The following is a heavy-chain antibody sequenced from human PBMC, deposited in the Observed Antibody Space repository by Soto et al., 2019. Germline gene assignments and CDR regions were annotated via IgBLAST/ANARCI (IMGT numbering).Heavy chain of an antibody. CDR1: GFTFSSYA. D-gene: IGHD1-7*01. J-gene: IGHJ6*03. CDR3: AKDGRVKRNYVLPYYYYYMDV. V-gene: IGHV3-23*01. CDR2: ISGSGGST. Sequence: GGSLRLSCAASGFTFSSYAMSWVRQAPGKGLEWVSAISGSGGSTYYADSVKGRFTISRDNSKNTLYLQMNSLRAEDTAVYYCAKDGRVKRNYVLPYYYYYMDVWGKGTTVTVSS.